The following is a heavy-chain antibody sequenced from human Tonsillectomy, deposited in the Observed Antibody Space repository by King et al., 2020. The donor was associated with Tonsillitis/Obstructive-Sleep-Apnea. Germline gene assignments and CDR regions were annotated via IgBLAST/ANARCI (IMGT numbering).Heavy chain of an antibody. V-gene: IGHV3-23*04. CDR1: GFTFSNYA. J-gene: IGHJ4*02. CDR2: VSGRGGST. Sequence: VQLVESGGGLVQPGGSLRLSCAASGFTFSNYAMTWVRQAPGKGLEWVSTVSGRGGSTYYADSVKGRFTISRDNSKSTLYLQMNSLRAEDTAVYYCAKDHGGWVGDGYKDYWGQGTLVTVSS. D-gene: IGHD5-24*01. CDR3: AKDHGGWVGDGYKDY.